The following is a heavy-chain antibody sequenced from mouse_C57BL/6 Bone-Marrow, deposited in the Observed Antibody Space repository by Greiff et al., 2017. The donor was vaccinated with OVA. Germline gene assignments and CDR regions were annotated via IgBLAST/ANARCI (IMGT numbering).Heavy chain of an antibody. Sequence: QVQLQQPGAELVKPGASVKLSCKASGYTFTSYWMHWVKQRPGQGLEWIGMIHPNSGSTNYHEKFKSKATLTVDKSSSTAYMQLSSLTSEDSAVYYCARYSANWAHYYAMDYWGQGTSVTVSS. D-gene: IGHD4-1*01. CDR1: GYTFTSYW. CDR3: ARYSANWAHYYAMDY. V-gene: IGHV1-64*01. J-gene: IGHJ4*01. CDR2: IHPNSGST.